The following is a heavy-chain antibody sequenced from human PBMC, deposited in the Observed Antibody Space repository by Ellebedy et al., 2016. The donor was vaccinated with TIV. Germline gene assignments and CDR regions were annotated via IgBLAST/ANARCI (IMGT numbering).Heavy chain of an antibody. CDR1: GFTFSSYA. V-gene: IGHV3-23*01. CDR3: AKDASGGSCYWCWFDP. Sequence: GGSLRLSXAASGFTFSSYAMSWVRQAPGKGLEWVSAISGSGGSTYYADSVKGRFTISRDNSKNTLYLQMNSLRAEDTAVYYCAKDASGGSCYWCWFDPWGQGTLVTVSS. CDR2: ISGSGGST. D-gene: IGHD2-15*01. J-gene: IGHJ5*02.